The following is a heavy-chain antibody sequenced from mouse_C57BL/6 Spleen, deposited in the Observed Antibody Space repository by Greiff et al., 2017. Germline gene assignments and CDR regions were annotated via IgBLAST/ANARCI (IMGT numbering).Heavy chain of an antibody. J-gene: IGHJ4*01. Sequence: VQLQQPGAELVKPGASVKMYCKASGYTFTSYWITWVKQRPGQGLEWIGDIYPGSGSTNYNEKFKSKATLTVDTSSSTAYMQLSSLTSEDSAVYYCAVWLRGNYYAMDYWGQGTSVTVSS. CDR1: GYTFTSYW. D-gene: IGHD2-2*01. CDR3: AVWLRGNYYAMDY. V-gene: IGHV1-55*01. CDR2: IYPGSGST.